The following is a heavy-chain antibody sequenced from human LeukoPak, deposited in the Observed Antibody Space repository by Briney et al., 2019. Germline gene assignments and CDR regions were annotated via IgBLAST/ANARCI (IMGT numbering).Heavy chain of an antibody. D-gene: IGHD5-18*01. CDR2: ISAYNGNT. V-gene: IGHV1-18*01. Sequence: ASVKVSCKPSGYTFTSYGITWVRQAPGQGLEWMGWISAYNGNTNYAQKLQGRVTMTTDTSTSTAYMELRSLRSDDTAVYYCARESPYCYDYPRQGTLVTVSS. CDR1: GYTFTSYG. J-gene: IGHJ4*02. CDR3: ARESPYCYDY.